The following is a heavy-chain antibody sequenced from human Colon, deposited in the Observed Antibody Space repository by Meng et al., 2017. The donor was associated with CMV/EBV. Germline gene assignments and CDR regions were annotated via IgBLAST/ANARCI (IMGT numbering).Heavy chain of an antibody. Sequence: QVQLVQSGVEVKKPGTSVNLSCKASGYTFTGYWMHWVRQAPVQGLEWMGRIKPSTGDTNYAQNFQGRVTVTRDTSISTVYMEVNSLTSDDTAVYYCTREGFDYWGQGALVTVSS. CDR3: TREGFDY. CDR2: IKPSTGDT. CDR1: GYTFTGYW. V-gene: IGHV1-2*06. J-gene: IGHJ4*02.